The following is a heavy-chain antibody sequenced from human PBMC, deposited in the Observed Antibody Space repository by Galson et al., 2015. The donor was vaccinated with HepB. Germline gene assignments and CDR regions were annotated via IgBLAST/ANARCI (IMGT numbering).Heavy chain of an antibody. J-gene: IGHJ6*02. Sequence: SVKVSCKASGYSFSTHAIHWVRQAPGQRLEWMGWINAGNGNTIYSQRFQGRVTITGDTSASTAYVGLRGLRSEDTAMYYCARDQRVPLRSDYRFYGMDVWGQGTTVTVSS. CDR3: ARDQRVPLRSDYRFYGMDV. CDR1: GYSFSTHA. V-gene: IGHV1-3*01. D-gene: IGHD1-1*01. CDR2: INAGNGNT.